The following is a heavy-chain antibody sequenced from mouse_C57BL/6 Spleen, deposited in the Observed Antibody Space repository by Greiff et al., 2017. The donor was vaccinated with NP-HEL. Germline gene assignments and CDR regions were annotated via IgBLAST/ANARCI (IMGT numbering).Heavy chain of an antibody. CDR3: ARSSLWGAMDY. CDR1: GYTFTDYY. D-gene: IGHD1-1*02. Sequence: VQLQQSGPELVKPGASVKISCKASGYTFTDYYMNWVKQSHGKSLEWIGDINPNNGGTSYNQKFKGKATLTVDKSSSTAYMELRSLTSEDSAVYYCARSSLWGAMDYWGQGTSVTVSS. CDR2: INPNNGGT. V-gene: IGHV1-26*01. J-gene: IGHJ4*01.